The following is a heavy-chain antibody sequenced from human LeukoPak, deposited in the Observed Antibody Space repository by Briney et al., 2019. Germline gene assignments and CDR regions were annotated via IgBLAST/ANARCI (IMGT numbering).Heavy chain of an antibody. V-gene: IGHV4-34*01. D-gene: IGHD5-24*01. Sequence: SETLSLTCAVYGGSFSGYYWSWIRQPPGKGLEWIGEINHSGSTNYNPSLRSRATISVDTSKNQFSLSLRSVTAADTAVYYCARHEAEMATILGNYWGQGTLVIVSS. CDR3: ARHEAEMATILGNY. J-gene: IGHJ4*02. CDR2: INHSGST. CDR1: GGSFSGYY.